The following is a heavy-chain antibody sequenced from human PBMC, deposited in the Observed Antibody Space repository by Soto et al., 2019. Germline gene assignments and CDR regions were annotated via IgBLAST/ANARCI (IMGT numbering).Heavy chain of an antibody. J-gene: IGHJ5*02. D-gene: IGHD5-18*01. V-gene: IGHV4-31*03. CDR2: IYYSGST. CDR1: GGSISSGGYY. Sequence: PSETLSLTCTVSGGSISSGGYYWSWIRQHPGKGLEWTGYIYYSGSTYYNPSLKSRVTISVDTSKNQFSLKLSSVTAADTAVYYCASYVDTAMVTGWFDPWGQGTLVTVSS. CDR3: ASYVDTAMVTGWFDP.